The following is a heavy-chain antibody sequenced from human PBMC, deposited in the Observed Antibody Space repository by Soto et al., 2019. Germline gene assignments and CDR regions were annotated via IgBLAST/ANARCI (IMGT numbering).Heavy chain of an antibody. D-gene: IGHD3-22*01. J-gene: IGHJ5*02. CDR1: GGTFSSYA. CDR3: ATRYDYYDSSGYYYR. V-gene: IGHV1-69*01. CDR2: IIPIFGTA. Sequence: QVQLVQSGAEVKKPWSSVKVSCKASGGTFSSYAISWVRQAPGQGLEWMGGIIPIFGTANYAQKFQGRVTITAYESTSTAYTELRSLRSEDTAVYYCATRYDYYDSSGYYYRWGQGTLVTVSS.